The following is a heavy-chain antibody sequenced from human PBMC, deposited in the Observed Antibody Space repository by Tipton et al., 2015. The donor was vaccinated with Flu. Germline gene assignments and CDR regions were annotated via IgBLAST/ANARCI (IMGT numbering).Heavy chain of an antibody. D-gene: IGHD3-10*01. CDR2: ISSSGATI. J-gene: IGHJ4*02. Sequence: SLRLSCAASGFTFRDYYMTWIRQTPGKGLECVSYISSSGATIYYADSVKGRFTISRDNTKNSLYLQMKYLRAEDTAVHYCASLGLRGSGYHEWSSDYWGQGALVTVSS. CDR1: GFTFRDYY. CDR3: ASLGLRGSGYHEWSSDY. V-gene: IGHV3-11*01.